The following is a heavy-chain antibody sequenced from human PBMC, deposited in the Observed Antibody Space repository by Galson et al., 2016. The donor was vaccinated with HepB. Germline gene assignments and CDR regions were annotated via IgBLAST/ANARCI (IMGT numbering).Heavy chain of an antibody. CDR1: GDSLRGSSYY. V-gene: IGHV4-39*01. J-gene: IGHJ4*02. CDR2: VYYSGLT. CDR3: GRHEYSGDSGLFHY. D-gene: IGHD1-26*01. Sequence: ETLSLTCIVSGDSLRGSSYYWGWIRQPPGKGLEWIGSVYYSGLTYYNPALTSRVTVSVDASKNQFSLKVTSVTAADTALYYCGRHEYSGDSGLFHYWGQGTLGTVSS.